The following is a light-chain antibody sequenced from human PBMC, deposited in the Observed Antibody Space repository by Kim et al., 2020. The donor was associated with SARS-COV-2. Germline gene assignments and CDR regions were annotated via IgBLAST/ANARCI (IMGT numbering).Light chain of an antibody. CDR3: QQYNTALET. V-gene: IGKV1-27*01. CDR2: DAS. Sequence: DLHMTQSPSSLSASVGDRVTITCRASQVIRNYLAWYQQKPGKVPKVLIYDASTLHSGVPSRFSGSGSGADFTLTISSLQPEDVATYYCQQYNTALETFGGGTKVDIK. J-gene: IGKJ4*02. CDR1: QVIRNY.